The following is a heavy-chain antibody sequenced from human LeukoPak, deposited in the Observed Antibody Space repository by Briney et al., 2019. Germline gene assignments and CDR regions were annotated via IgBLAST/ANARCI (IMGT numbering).Heavy chain of an antibody. CDR3: ASPPDYYDSSGYAAFDI. CDR2: IIPIFGTA. Sequence: ASVKVSCKASGGTFSSYAISWVRQAPGQGLEWMGGIIPIFGTANYAQKFQGRVTITADESTSTAYMELSSLRSEDTGVYYCASPPDYYDSSGYAAFDIWGQGTMVTVSS. D-gene: IGHD3-22*01. J-gene: IGHJ3*02. CDR1: GGTFSSYA. V-gene: IGHV1-69*13.